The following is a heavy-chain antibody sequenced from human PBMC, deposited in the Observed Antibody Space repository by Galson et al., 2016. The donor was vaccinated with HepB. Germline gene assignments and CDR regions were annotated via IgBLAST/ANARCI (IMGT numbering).Heavy chain of an antibody. D-gene: IGHD3-16*01. J-gene: IGHJ3*02. V-gene: IGHV4-59*01. CDR2: THYSGSS. CDR1: DDSISNYY. Sequence: SETLSLTCTVSDDSISNYYWNWIRQPPGKGPEWIGYTHYSGSSKCNPPLKSRVTMSVDTSKNQFSLRLSSVTAADTAVYYCARWGTYSEKHAFDIWGQGTMVTVSS. CDR3: ARWGTYSEKHAFDI.